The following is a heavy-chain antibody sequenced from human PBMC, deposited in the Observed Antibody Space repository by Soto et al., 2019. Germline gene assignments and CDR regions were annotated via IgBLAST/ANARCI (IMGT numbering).Heavy chain of an antibody. J-gene: IGHJ4*02. CDR2: IYYSGST. CDR1: GYSISSNNW. CDR3: ARTGPYGGNEFVY. V-gene: IGHV4-28*01. Sequence: SETMSLTCAVAGYSISSNNWWGWIRQPPGKGLEWLGYIYYSGSTYYNPSLKSRVTVSLDTSNNQFSLRLTSVTAVDTAVYYCARTGPYGGNEFVYWGQGALVTVS. D-gene: IGHD2-15*01.